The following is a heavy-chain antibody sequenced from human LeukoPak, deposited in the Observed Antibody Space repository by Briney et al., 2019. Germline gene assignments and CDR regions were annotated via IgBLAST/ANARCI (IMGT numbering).Heavy chain of an antibody. J-gene: IGHJ3*02. Sequence: PGGSLRLSCAASGFTFDDYGMSWVRQAPGKWLEWVSGINWNGGSTGYADSVKGRFTISRDNAKNSLYLQMNSLRAEDTALYYCARRYYDFWSGYFQEEAFDIWGQGTMVTVSS. D-gene: IGHD3-3*01. V-gene: IGHV3-20*04. CDR1: GFTFDDYG. CDR2: INWNGGST. CDR3: ARRYYDFWSGYFQEEAFDI.